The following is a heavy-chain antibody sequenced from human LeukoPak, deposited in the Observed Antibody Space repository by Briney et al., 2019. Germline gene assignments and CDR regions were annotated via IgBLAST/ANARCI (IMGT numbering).Heavy chain of an antibody. CDR2: INPNSGGT. CDR1: GYTFTGYY. J-gene: IGHJ4*02. D-gene: IGHD6-19*01. V-gene: IGHV1-2*02. CDR3: ARHSSGWADFDY. Sequence: GSVKVPCKASGYTFTGYYMHWVRQAPGQGLEWMGWINPNSGGTNYAQKFQGRVTMTRDTSISTAYMELSRLRSDDTAVYYCARHSSGWADFDYWGQGTLVTVSS.